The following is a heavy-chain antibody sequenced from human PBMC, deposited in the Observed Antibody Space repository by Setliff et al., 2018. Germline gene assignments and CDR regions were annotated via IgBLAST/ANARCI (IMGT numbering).Heavy chain of an antibody. V-gene: IGHV4-39*01. CDR1: GGSLTSGTQY. D-gene: IGHD5-12*01. J-gene: IGHJ6*03. Sequence: SETLSLTCSVLGGSLTSGTQYWAWIRQPPGKGLEWIGNINYSGSTYYNPSLKSRVAMSVDASKNQVSLKVTSVTAEDTAVYYCAKVDIDYIMTRDNTWQYFFYMDVWGRGTTVTV. CDR3: AKVDIDYIMTRDNTWQYFFYMDV. CDR2: INYSGST.